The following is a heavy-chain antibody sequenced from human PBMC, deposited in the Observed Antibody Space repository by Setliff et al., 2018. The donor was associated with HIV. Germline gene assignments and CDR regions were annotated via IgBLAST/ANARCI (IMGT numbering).Heavy chain of an antibody. CDR1: GYKFYTYW. V-gene: IGHV5-51*01. CDR2: IYPGDSDT. J-gene: IGHJ6*03. D-gene: IGHD5-18*01. CDR3: ARQGTSYGSNYYADV. Sequence: PGESLKISCQASGYKFYTYWIGWVRQMPGRGLEWMGIIYPGDSDTRYSPSFQGQVTISANKSISTAYLQWSSLKASDTAMYYCARQGTSYGSNYYADVWGEGTTVTVSS.